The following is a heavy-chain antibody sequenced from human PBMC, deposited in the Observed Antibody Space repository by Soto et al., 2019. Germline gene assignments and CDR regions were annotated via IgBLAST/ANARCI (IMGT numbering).Heavy chain of an antibody. V-gene: IGHV4-30-4*08. CDR3: ARDFDYYYDSSGYYYSGVSAFDI. D-gene: IGHD3-22*01. CDR1: GDSISRSSHY. J-gene: IGHJ3*02. CDR2: IYYSGST. Sequence: SETLSLTCSVSGDSISRSSHYWGWIRQPPGEGLEWIGYIYYSGSTYYNPSLKSRVTISVDTSKNQFSLKLSSVTAADTAVYYCARDFDYYYDSSGYYYSGVSAFDIWGQGTMVTVSS.